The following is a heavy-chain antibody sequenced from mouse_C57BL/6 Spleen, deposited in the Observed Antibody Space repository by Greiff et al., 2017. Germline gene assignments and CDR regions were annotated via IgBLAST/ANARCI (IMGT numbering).Heavy chain of an antibody. CDR1: GYAFSSSW. Sequence: QVQLQQSGPELVKPGASVKISCKASGYAFSSSWMNWVKQRPGKGLEWIGRIYPGDGDTNYNGKFKGKATLTADKSSSTAYMQLSSLTSEDSAVYFCARSILITTVGATGAMDYWGQGTSVTVSS. CDR2: IYPGDGDT. J-gene: IGHJ4*01. D-gene: IGHD1-1*01. CDR3: ARSILITTVGATGAMDY. V-gene: IGHV1-82*01.